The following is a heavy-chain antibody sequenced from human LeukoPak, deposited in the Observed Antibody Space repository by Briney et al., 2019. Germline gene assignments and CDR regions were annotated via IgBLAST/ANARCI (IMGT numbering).Heavy chain of an antibody. CDR2: ISGSDGST. CDR3: AKDPRSGYYYDSSGYYYFEN. Sequence: GASLRLSCAASGFTFSSYAMSWVRQAPGKGLEWVSAISGSDGSTYYADSVKGRFTISRDNSKNTLYLQMNSLRAEDTAVYYCAKDPRSGYYYDSSGYYYFENWGQGTLVTVSS. CDR1: GFTFSSYA. D-gene: IGHD3-22*01. V-gene: IGHV3-23*01. J-gene: IGHJ4*02.